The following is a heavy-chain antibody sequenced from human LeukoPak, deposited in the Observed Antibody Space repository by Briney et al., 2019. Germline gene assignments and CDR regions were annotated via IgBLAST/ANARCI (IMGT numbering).Heavy chain of an antibody. Sequence: SVKVSCKASGGTFSSYTISWVRQAPGQGLEWMGRIIPILGIANYAQKFQGRVTITADESTSTAYMELSSLRSEDTAVYYCARDRRLPGSGSYEFDYWGQGTLVTVSS. CDR3: ARDRRLPGSGSYEFDY. CDR1: GGTFSSYT. V-gene: IGHV1-69*04. CDR2: IIPILGIA. D-gene: IGHD3-10*01. J-gene: IGHJ4*02.